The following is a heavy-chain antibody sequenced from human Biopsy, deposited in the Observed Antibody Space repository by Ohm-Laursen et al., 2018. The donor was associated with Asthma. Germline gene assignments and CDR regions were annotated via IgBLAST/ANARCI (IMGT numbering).Heavy chain of an antibody. CDR1: GYTFNSAG. J-gene: IGHJ6*02. CDR2: ISVYNGNT. Sequence: SVKVSCKTSGYTFNSAGITWVRQAPGQGLEWMGWISVYNGNTKVAQKLQDGVTMITDTSTSTAYVELRSLRSDDTAVYFCARAVDYSHYYGIDVWGQGTTVTVS. D-gene: IGHD3-10*01. V-gene: IGHV1-18*01. CDR3: ARAVDYSHYYGIDV.